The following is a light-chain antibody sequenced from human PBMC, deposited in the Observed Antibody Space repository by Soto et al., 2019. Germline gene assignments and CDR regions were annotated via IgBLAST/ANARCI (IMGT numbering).Light chain of an antibody. Sequence: EIVMTQSPATLSVSPGERATLSCRASQSITNNLAWYQQKPGQAPRLIIYGASTRATAIPARFSGSGFGTEFTLTISSLQSEDFAVYYCQQYNDWPPSTFGQGKKVEI. CDR1: QSITNN. CDR3: QQYNDWPPST. CDR2: GAS. J-gene: IGKJ2*01. V-gene: IGKV3-15*01.